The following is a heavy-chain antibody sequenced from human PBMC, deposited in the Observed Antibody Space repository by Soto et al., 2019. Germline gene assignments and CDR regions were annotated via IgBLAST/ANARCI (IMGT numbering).Heavy chain of an antibody. V-gene: IGHV3-7*01. CDR2: IKPDESEK. D-gene: IGHD4-4*01. CDR3: VRGGSNYGS. CDR1: GFTFSDSW. J-gene: IGHJ1*01. Sequence: EVQLVESGGGLVQPGGSLRLSCTASGFTFSDSWMTWDRQAPGNGLEWVARIKPDESEKKYADSVKGRFSISRDNAKNSMYLQMDSLRGEDTAVYYCVRGGSNYGSCGQGTLVTVSS.